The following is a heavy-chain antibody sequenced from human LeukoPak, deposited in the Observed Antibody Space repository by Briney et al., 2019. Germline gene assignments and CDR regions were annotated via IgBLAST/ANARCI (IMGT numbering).Heavy chain of an antibody. J-gene: IGHJ4*02. CDR1: GGSISSGGYS. CDR3: ARGAREGYNPFDY. D-gene: IGHD5-24*01. V-gene: IGHV4-30-2*01. CDR2: IYHSGST. Sequence: SETLSLTCAVSGGSISSGGYSWSWIRQPPGKGLEWIGYIYHSGSTYYNPSLKSRVTISVDRSKNQFSLKLSSVTAADTAVYYCARGAREGYNPFDYWGQGTLVTVSS.